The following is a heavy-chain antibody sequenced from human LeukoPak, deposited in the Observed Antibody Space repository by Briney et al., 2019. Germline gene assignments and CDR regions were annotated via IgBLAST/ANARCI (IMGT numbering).Heavy chain of an antibody. D-gene: IGHD6-13*01. Sequence: PSETLSLTCTVSGGSISSSSYYWGWIRQPPGKGLEWIGSIYYSGSTYYNPSLKSRVTISVDTSKNQFSLKLSSVTAADTAVYYCARGHSSSWSRTDWFDPWGQGTLVTVSS. CDR2: IYYSGST. CDR1: GGSISSSSYY. J-gene: IGHJ5*02. CDR3: ARGHSSSWSRTDWFDP. V-gene: IGHV4-39*07.